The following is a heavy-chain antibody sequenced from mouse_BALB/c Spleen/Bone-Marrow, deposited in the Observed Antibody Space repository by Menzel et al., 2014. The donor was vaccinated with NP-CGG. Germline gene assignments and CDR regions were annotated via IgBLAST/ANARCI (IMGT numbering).Heavy chain of an antibody. D-gene: IGHD2-4*01. Sequence: GAELVKPGASVKLSCKASGYTFTSYYMYWVKQRPGQGLEWIGGINPSNGGTNFNEKFKSKATLTVDKSSSTAYMQLSSLTSEDSAVYYCTRRGDYDKRVVFAYWGQGTLVTVSA. CDR1: GYTFTSYY. CDR3: TRRGDYDKRVVFAY. J-gene: IGHJ3*01. V-gene: IGHV1S81*02. CDR2: INPSNGGT.